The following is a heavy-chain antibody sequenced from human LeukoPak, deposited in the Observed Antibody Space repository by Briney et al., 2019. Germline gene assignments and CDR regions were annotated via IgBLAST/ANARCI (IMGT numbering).Heavy chain of an antibody. D-gene: IGHD6-19*01. CDR3: ARLWHSSGWYAGLDY. CDR2: IYYSGST. V-gene: IGHV4-59*08. Sequence: SETLSLTCTVSGVSISSFYWSCIRQPPGKGLEWFGYIYYSGSTNYNPSLKSRVTISVDTSKNQFSLKLSSVTAADTAVYYCARLWHSSGWYAGLDYWGQGTLVTVSS. CDR1: GVSISSFY. J-gene: IGHJ4*02.